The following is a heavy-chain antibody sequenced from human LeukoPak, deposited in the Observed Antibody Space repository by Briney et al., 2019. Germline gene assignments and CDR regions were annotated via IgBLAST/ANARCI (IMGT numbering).Heavy chain of an antibody. V-gene: IGHV4-34*01. J-gene: IGHJ4*02. CDR1: GGSFSGYY. CDR2: INHSGST. CDR3: ARSFSGSYYFDY. D-gene: IGHD3-10*01. Sequence: PSETLSLTCAVYGGSFSGYYWSWIRQPPGKGLEWIGEINHSGSTNYNPSLKSRVTISVDTSKNQFSLKLSSVTAADTAVYYYARSFSGSYYFDYWGQGTLVTVSS.